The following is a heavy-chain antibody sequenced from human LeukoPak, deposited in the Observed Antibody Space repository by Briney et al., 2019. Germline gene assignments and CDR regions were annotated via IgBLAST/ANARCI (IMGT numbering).Heavy chain of an antibody. CDR2: IIPIFGTA. CDR1: GGTFSSYA. V-gene: IGHV1-69*01. Sequence: SVKVSCRASGGTFSSYAISWVRQAPGQGLEWMGGIIPIFGTANYAQKFQGRVTITADESTSTAYMELSSLRSEDTAVYYCARGYYYDSSGYSNFDYWGQGTLVTVSS. CDR3: ARGYYYDSSGYSNFDY. D-gene: IGHD3-22*01. J-gene: IGHJ4*02.